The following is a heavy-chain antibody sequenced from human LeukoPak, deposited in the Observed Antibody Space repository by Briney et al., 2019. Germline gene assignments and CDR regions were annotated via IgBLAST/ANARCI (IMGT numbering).Heavy chain of an antibody. V-gene: IGHV3-30-3*01. CDR3: AKDTAQGYTSASIGDDY. Sequence: PGRSLRLSCAASGFTFSSYAMHWVRQAPGKGLEWVAVISYDGSNKYYADSVKGRFTISRDNSKNTLYLQMNSLRAEDTAVYYCAKDTAQGYTSASIGDDYWGQGTLVTVSS. D-gene: IGHD5-18*01. CDR2: ISYDGSNK. CDR1: GFTFSSYA. J-gene: IGHJ4*02.